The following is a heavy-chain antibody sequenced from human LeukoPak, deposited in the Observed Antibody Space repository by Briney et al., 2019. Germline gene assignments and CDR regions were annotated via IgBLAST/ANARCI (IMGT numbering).Heavy chain of an antibody. CDR3: ARGRGSGIAAR. V-gene: IGHV4-34*01. CDR1: GGSISSYY. J-gene: IGHJ4*02. CDR2: INHSGST. Sequence: SETLSLTCTVSGGSISSYYWSWIRQPPGKGLEWIGEINHSGSTNYNPSLKSRVTISVDTSKNQFSLKLSSVTAADTAVYYCARGRGSGIAARGGQGTLVTVSS. D-gene: IGHD6-13*01.